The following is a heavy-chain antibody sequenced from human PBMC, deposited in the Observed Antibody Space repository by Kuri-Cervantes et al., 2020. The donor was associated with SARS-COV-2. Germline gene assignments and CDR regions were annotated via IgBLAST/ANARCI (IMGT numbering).Heavy chain of an antibody. CDR2: INHSGST. V-gene: IGHV4-34*01. CDR3: AREFIVPAAILDY. Sequence: GSLRLSCAVYGGSFSGYYWSWIRQPPGKGLEWIGEINHSGSTNYNPSLKSRVTISVDTSKNQFSRKLSSVTAADTAVYYCAREFIVPAAILDYWGQGTLVTVSS. D-gene: IGHD2-2*01. CDR1: GGSFSGYY. J-gene: IGHJ4*02.